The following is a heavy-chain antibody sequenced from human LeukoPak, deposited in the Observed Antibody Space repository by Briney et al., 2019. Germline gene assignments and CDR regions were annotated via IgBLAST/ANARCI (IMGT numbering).Heavy chain of an antibody. V-gene: IGHV1-8*01. Sequence: ALVKVSCKASGYTFTSYDINWVRQATGQGLEWMGWMNPKSGNTGYAQKFQGRVTMTRNTSKSTAYMELSSLRSEDTAVYYCARVPDVRKWLHSYWYFDLWGRGTLVTVSS. CDR3: ARVPDVRKWLHSYWYFDL. D-gene: IGHD5-12*01. CDR2: MNPKSGNT. CDR1: GYTFTSYD. J-gene: IGHJ2*01.